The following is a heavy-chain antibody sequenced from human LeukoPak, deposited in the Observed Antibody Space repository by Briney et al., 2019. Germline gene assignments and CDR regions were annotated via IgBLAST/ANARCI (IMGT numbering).Heavy chain of an antibody. CDR1: GGFISTYY. D-gene: IGHD3-22*01. Sequence: SETLSLTCTVSGGFISTYYWSWIRQPAGKGLEWIGRIYTSGSTNYNPSLKSRVTMSVDTSKDQFSLKLSSVTAADTAVYYCARENVYDSSGYYYPLDYWGQGTLVTVSS. CDR2: IYTSGST. V-gene: IGHV4-4*07. CDR3: ARENVYDSSGYYYPLDY. J-gene: IGHJ4*02.